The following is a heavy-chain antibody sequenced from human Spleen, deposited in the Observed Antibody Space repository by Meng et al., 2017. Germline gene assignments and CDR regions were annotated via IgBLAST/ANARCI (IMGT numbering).Heavy chain of an antibody. J-gene: IGHJ3*02. Sequence: GGSLRLSCAASGFTFSSYSMNWVRQAPGKGLEWVSSISSSSSYIYYADSVKGRFTISRDNAKNSLYLQMNSLRAEDTAVYYCARGGYSSGWFTDAFAIWGQGTMVTVSS. V-gene: IGHV3-21*01. CDR3: ARGGYSSGWFTDAFAI. D-gene: IGHD6-19*01. CDR2: ISSSSSYI. CDR1: GFTFSSYS.